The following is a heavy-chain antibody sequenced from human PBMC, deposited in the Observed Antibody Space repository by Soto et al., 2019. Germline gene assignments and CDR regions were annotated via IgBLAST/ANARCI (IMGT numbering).Heavy chain of an antibody. D-gene: IGHD5-12*01. CDR3: VRDRVPTAPEFDY. CDR1: GYTFTDYY. V-gene: IGHV1-2*02. CDR2: TNTNTGGT. Sequence: QVQLVQSGAEVKKPGASVKVSCKASGYTFTDYYIHWVRQAPGQGPEWLGWTNTNTGGTNYAQKFKGRVTVTRDPSTNTAYMDLYRLTSDDTAVYYCVRDRVPTAPEFDYWGQGTLITVSS. J-gene: IGHJ4*02.